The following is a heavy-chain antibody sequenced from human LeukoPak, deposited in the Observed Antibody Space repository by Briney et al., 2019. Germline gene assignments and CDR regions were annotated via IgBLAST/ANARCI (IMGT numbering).Heavy chain of an antibody. V-gene: IGHV4-59*01. D-gene: IGHD6-19*01. Sequence: SETLSLTCTVSGGSISSYYWSWIRQPPGKGLEWIGYIYYSGSTNYNPSLKSRVTILVDTSKNQFSLKLSSVTAADTAVYYCARATGWDNWFDPWGQGTLVTVSS. J-gene: IGHJ5*02. CDR2: IYYSGST. CDR3: ARATGWDNWFDP. CDR1: GGSISSYY.